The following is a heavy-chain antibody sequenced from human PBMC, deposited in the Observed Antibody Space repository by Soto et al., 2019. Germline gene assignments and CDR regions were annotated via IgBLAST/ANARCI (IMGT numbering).Heavy chain of an antibody. CDR3: ARNHNRRWLQIGASAWLLGMDV. J-gene: IGHJ6*02. Sequence: SVKVSCKASGGTFSSYSISWVRQAPGQGLEWMGGIIPIFGTANYAQKFQGRVTITADESTSTAYMELSSLRSEDTAVYYCARNHNRRWLQIGASAWLLGMDVWGQGTTVTVSS. D-gene: IGHD5-12*01. V-gene: IGHV1-69*13. CDR1: GGTFSSYS. CDR2: IIPIFGTA.